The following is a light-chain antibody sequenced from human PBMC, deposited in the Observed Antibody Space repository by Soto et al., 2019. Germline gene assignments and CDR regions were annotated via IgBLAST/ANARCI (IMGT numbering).Light chain of an antibody. V-gene: IGKV2-30*01. CDR1: QSLVYSDGNAY. Sequence: EVVMTQSPLSLPVTLGQPASISCRSSQSLVYSDGNAYLNWFHQRPGQSPRRLIYKVSYRDSGVPDRFSGSGSGIDFTLKISRVEAEDVGIYYCMQGTHWPPYTFGQGTKLEIK. CDR3: MQGTHWPPYT. J-gene: IGKJ2*01. CDR2: KVS.